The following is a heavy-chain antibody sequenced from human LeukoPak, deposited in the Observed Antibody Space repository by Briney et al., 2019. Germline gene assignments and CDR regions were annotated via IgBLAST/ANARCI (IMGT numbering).Heavy chain of an antibody. J-gene: IGHJ5*02. V-gene: IGHV4-30-4*08. D-gene: IGHD2-2*01. CDR3: ARVHCSSTSCYRFDP. CDR1: GGSISSGDYY. Sequence: SQTLSLTCSVSGGSISSGDYYWTWIRQPPGKGLEWIGYIYYSGSTYYNPSLKSRVIILVDTSKNQFSLKLSSVTAADTAVYFCARVHCSSTSCYRFDPWGQGTLVTVSS. CDR2: IYYSGST.